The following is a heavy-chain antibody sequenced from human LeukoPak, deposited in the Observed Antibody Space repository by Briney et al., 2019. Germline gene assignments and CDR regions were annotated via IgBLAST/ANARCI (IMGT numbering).Heavy chain of an antibody. Sequence: GGSLRLSCAASGFTFSNAWMSWVRQAPGKGMEWVGRIKSKTDGGTTDYAPPVKGRFTISRDDSKNTLYLQMNSLKTEDTAVYYCTTARMERYSSGWYVLDYWGQGTLVTVSS. CDR2: IKSKTDGGTT. D-gene: IGHD6-19*01. CDR3: TTARMERYSSGWYVLDY. J-gene: IGHJ4*02. CDR1: GFTFSNAW. V-gene: IGHV3-15*01.